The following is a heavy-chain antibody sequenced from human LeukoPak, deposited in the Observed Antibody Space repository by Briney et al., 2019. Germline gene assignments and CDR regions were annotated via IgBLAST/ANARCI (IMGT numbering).Heavy chain of an antibody. CDR1: GYSFTTYW. CDR3: ARSLPGTFFDF. V-gene: IGHV5-51*01. D-gene: IGHD1-7*01. CDR2: IYPGDSDT. J-gene: IGHJ4*02. Sequence: GESLKISCKDSGYSFTTYWIGWVRQMPGKGLEWMGIIYPGDSDTRYSPSFQGQVTISADKSFSTAYLQWSSLKASDTAMYYCARSLPGTFFDFWGQGTLVTVSS.